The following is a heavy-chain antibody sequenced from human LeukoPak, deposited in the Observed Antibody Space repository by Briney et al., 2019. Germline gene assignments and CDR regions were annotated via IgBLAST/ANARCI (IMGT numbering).Heavy chain of an antibody. CDR1: GFTFSSYW. Sequence: PGGSLRLSCAASGFTFSSYWMHWVRQAPGKGLVWVSRINSDGSSTSYADSVKGRFTISRDNAKNTLYLEMNSLRVEDTAVYYCAREDGDYYFDYWGQGTLVTVAS. J-gene: IGHJ4*02. CDR3: AREDGDYYFDY. V-gene: IGHV3-74*01. CDR2: INSDGSST. D-gene: IGHD4-17*01.